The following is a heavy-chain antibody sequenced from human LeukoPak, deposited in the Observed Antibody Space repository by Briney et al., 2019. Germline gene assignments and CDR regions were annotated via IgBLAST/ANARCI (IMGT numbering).Heavy chain of an antibody. Sequence: GGSLRLSCVASGLTFGNYGMNWVRQAPGKGLEWVSSIGGGGYTTYYADSVRGRFTISRDNSKNSMNLQMSSLRAEDTAIYYCAEVESSYCRIWGQGTLVTVSS. CDR1: GLTFGNYG. D-gene: IGHD3-10*01. CDR3: AEVESSYCRI. J-gene: IGHJ4*02. V-gene: IGHV3-23*01. CDR2: IGGGGYTT.